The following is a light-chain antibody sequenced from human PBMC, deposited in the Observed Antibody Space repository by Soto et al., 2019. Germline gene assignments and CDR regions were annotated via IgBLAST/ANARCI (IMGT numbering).Light chain of an antibody. Sequence: EIVLTQSPGTLSLSPGERATLSCRASQSVSSSSYLAWYQQKPGQAPRLLIYGASSRATGIPDRFSGSGSGTAFILPISRLEPEDFAVYYWHPYGSPPSYTFGQGTKLEIK. J-gene: IGKJ2*01. V-gene: IGKV3-20*01. CDR1: QSVSSSSY. CDR3: HPYGSPPSYT. CDR2: GAS.